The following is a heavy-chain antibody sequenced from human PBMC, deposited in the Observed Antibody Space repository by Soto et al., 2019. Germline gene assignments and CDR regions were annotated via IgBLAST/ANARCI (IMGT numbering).Heavy chain of an antibody. J-gene: IGHJ6*02. Sequence: RGESLKISCKGSGYSFTSYWIGWVRQMPGKGLEWMGIIYPGDSDTRYSPSFQGQVTISADKSISTAYLQWSSLKASDTAMYYCARHDDYGDYRLHGGMDVWGQGTTVTVSS. V-gene: IGHV5-51*01. CDR1: GYSFTSYW. D-gene: IGHD4-17*01. CDR3: ARHDDYGDYRLHGGMDV. CDR2: IYPGDSDT.